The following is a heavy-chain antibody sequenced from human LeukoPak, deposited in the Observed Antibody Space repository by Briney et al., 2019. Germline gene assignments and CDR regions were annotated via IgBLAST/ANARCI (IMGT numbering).Heavy chain of an antibody. CDR1: GFTFNNYA. CDR3: AKGSMGGFQDAFDI. J-gene: IGHJ3*02. D-gene: IGHD3-3*02. CDR2: ISVRGGRT. V-gene: IGHV3-23*01. Sequence: GGSLRLSCAASGFTFNNYAMNWGRHAPGKGLERVSGISVRGGRTFSADSVKGRFTISRDNSMNTLDLQINSLRVEDTAVYDCAKGSMGGFQDAFDIWGQGTMVTVSS.